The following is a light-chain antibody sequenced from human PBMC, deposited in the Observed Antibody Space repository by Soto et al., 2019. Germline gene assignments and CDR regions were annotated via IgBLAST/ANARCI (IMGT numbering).Light chain of an antibody. CDR1: SSDVGSYNF. CDR3: CSYAGSSTFVV. J-gene: IGLJ2*01. CDR2: EGN. V-gene: IGLV2-23*03. Sequence: QSALTQPASVSGSPGQSITISCAGTSSDVGSYNFVSWYQQHPGKVPKLMIYEGNKRPSGVSNRFSGSKSGNTASLTISGLQAADEADYYCCSYAGSSTFVVFGGGTKLTVL.